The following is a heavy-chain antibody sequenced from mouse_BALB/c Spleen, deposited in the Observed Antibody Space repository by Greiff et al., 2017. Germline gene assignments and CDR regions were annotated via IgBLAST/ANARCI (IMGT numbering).Heavy chain of an antibody. CDR1: GYSFTSYY. CDR2: IDPFNGGT. CDR3: ARRYGKSYFDY. J-gene: IGHJ2*01. D-gene: IGHD2-10*02. Sequence: VQLKQSGPELMKPGASVKISCKASGYSFTSYYMHWVKQSHGKSLEWIGYIDPFNGGTSYNQKFKGKATLTVDKSSSTAYMHLSSLTSEDSAVYYCARRYGKSYFDYWGQGTTLTVSS. V-gene: IGHV1S135*01.